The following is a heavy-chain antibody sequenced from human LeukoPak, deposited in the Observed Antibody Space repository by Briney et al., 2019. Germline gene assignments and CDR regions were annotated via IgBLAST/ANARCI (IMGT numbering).Heavy chain of an antibody. CDR1: GFTFSSYA. CDR2: ISGSGGST. Sequence: GGSLRLSCAASGFTFSSYAMGWVRQAPGKGLEWVSAISGSGGSTYYADYVKGRFTISRDNSKNTLYLKMNSLRAEDTAVYYCAEIAVAGTRYGTRADYYYYGMDVWGQGTTVTVSS. J-gene: IGHJ6*02. V-gene: IGHV3-23*01. CDR3: AEIAVAGTRYGTRADYYYYGMDV. D-gene: IGHD6-19*01.